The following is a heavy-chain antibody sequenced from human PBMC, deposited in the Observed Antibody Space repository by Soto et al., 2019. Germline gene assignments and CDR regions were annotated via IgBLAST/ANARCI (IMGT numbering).Heavy chain of an antibody. D-gene: IGHD5-12*01. CDR2: ISSSGSTI. V-gene: IGHV3-48*03. Sequence: DVHLVESGGGLAQPGGSLRLSCAASGFTFSSYEMNWVRQAPGKGLEWISYISSSGSTIYYADSVKGRFTISRDNAKNSLYLQMNSLRAEDTAVYYCARDLEVADIVATTDYWGQGTLVTVSS. J-gene: IGHJ4*02. CDR1: GFTFSSYE. CDR3: ARDLEVADIVATTDY.